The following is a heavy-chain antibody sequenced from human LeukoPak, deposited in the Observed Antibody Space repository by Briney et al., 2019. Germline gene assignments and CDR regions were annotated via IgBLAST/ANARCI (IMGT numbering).Heavy chain of an antibody. CDR1: SGSISTNTYY. V-gene: IGHV4-39*07. D-gene: IGHD3-22*01. CDR3: AGVDSSGYYAFDI. CDR2: IIYSGST. J-gene: IGHJ3*02. Sequence: PSETLSLTCTVSSGSISTNTYYWGWIRQPPGKGLEWIASIIYSGSTYYNPSLKSRVTISVDRSKNQFSLKLSSVTAADTAVYYCAGVDSSGYYAFDIWGQGTMVTVSS.